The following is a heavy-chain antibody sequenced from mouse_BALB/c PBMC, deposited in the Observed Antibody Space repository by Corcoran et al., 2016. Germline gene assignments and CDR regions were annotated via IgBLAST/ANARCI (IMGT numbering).Heavy chain of an antibody. CDR1: GFNIKDTY. CDR2: IDPANGNT. V-gene: IGHV14-3*02. D-gene: IGHD2-10*02. Sequence: EVQLPQSWAELVKPGASVKLSCTASGFNIKDTYMHGVKQRPEQGLEWIGRIDPANGNTKYDPKFQGKATITADTSSNTAYLQLSSLTSEDTAVYYCARGKYGNYLDYWGQGTTLTVSS. J-gene: IGHJ2*01. CDR3: ARGKYGNYLDY.